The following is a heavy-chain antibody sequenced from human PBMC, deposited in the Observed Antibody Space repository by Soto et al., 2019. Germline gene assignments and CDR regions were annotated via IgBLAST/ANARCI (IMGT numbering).Heavy chain of an antibody. D-gene: IGHD3-9*01. CDR3: ARDFMTGDPREAVDY. Sequence: EVQLVESGGGLVKPGESLKISCAASGFTFGDYSLSWFRRAPGKGLEWVSSISPSSTDRYYTDSVEGRFTISRDNARNSLYLQMISLTVEDTAVYYCARDFMTGDPREAVDYLGQGTTVTVSS. J-gene: IGHJ4*02. CDR1: GFTFGDYS. CDR2: ISPSSTDR. V-gene: IGHV3-21*01.